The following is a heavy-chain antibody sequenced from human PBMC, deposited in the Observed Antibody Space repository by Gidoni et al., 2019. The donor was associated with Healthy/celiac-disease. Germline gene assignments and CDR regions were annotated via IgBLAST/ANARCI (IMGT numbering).Heavy chain of an antibody. Sequence: EVQLVESGGGLVKPGGSLRLSCAASGFTFSNAWLSWVRQAPGKGLEWVGRIKSKTDGGTTDYAAPVKGRFTISRDDSKNTLYLQMNSLKTEDTAVYYCTTDFGIVVVTGGDAFDIWGQGTMVIVSS. D-gene: IGHD2-21*02. CDR1: GFTFSNAW. V-gene: IGHV3-15*01. CDR3: TTDFGIVVVTGGDAFDI. J-gene: IGHJ3*02. CDR2: IKSKTDGGTT.